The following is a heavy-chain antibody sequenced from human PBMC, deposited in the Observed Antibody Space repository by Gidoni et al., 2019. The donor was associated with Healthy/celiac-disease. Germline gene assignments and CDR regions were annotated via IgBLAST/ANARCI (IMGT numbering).Heavy chain of an antibody. Sequence: QVQLVQSGAEVKKPGSSVKVSCKASGGTFRSYAISWVRQAPGQGLEWMGGIIPIFGTANYAQKFQGRVTITADESTSTAYMELSSLRSEDTAVYYCARDPVAGPQYYYGMDVWGQGTTVTVSS. V-gene: IGHV1-69*01. D-gene: IGHD6-19*01. J-gene: IGHJ6*02. CDR3: ARDPVAGPQYYYGMDV. CDR2: IIPIFGTA. CDR1: GGTFRSYA.